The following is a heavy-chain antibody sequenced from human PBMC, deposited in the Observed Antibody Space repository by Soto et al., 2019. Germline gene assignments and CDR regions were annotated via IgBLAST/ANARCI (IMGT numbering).Heavy chain of an antibody. Sequence: GASVKVSCKVSGYTLTELSMHWVRQAPGKGLEWMGGFDPEDGETIYAQKFQGRVTMTEDTSTDTAYMELSSLRSEDTAVYYCATPCLRCPANWFDPWGQGTLVTVSS. J-gene: IGHJ5*02. CDR2: FDPEDGET. V-gene: IGHV1-24*01. D-gene: IGHD3-16*01. CDR3: ATPCLRCPANWFDP. CDR1: GYTLTELS.